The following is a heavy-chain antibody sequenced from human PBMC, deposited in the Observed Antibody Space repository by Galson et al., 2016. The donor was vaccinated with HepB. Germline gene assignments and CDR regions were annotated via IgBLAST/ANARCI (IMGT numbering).Heavy chain of an antibody. CDR2: ISSSGVNT. CDR1: GFNFNTYA. J-gene: IGHJ4*02. D-gene: IGHD3-22*01. CDR3: VKRRSSSGLVRGWSTDDY. Sequence: SLRLSCAASGFNFNTYAMSWVRQAPGKGLEWVSVISSSGVNTYYADSVKGRFTISRDNSKDTLYLQMSSLRGEDTALYYCVKRRSSSGLVRGWSTDDYWGQGTLVTVSS. V-gene: IGHV3-23*01.